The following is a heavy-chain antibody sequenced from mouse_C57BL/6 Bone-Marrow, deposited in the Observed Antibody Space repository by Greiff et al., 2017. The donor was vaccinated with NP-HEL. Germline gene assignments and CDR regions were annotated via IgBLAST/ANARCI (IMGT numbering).Heavy chain of an antibody. V-gene: IGHV1-76*01. D-gene: IGHD1-1*01. Sequence: VQLQQSGAELVRPGASVKLSCKASGYTFTDYYINWVKQRPGQGLEWIARIYPGSGNTYYNEKFKGKATLTAEKSSSTAYMQLSSLTSEDSAVYFGARRREQGGSSLYWYFDVWGTGTTVTVSS. CDR2: IYPGSGNT. J-gene: IGHJ1*03. CDR3: ARRREQGGSSLYWYFDV. CDR1: GYTFTDYY.